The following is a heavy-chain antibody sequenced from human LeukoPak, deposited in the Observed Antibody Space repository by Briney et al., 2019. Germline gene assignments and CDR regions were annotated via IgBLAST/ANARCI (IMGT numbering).Heavy chain of an antibody. V-gene: IGHV1-18*01. CDR1: GYTFTSYG. J-gene: IGHJ4*02. CDR3: AKDISPPLYGDYHFDY. Sequence: ASVKVSCKASGYTFTSYGISWVRQAPGQGLEWMGWISAYNGNTNYAQKLQGRVTMTTDTSTSTAYMELRSLRSDDTAVYYCAKDISPPLYGDYHFDYWGQGTLVTVSS. D-gene: IGHD4-17*01. CDR2: ISAYNGNT.